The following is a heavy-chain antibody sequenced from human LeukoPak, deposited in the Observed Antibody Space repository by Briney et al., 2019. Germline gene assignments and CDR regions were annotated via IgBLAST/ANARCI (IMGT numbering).Heavy chain of an antibody. CDR2: IYYTGTT. CDR3: ARTASSSVGAFDI. CDR1: GGSISSSKYY. V-gene: IGHV4-39*01. Sequence: PSETLSLTCTVSGGSISSSKYYWGWIRQPPGKGLEWIGSIYYTGTTYYNPPLKSRVTMSVDTSKNQFSLKLSSVTAADTAVYYCARTASSSVGAFDIWGQGTMVSVSS. D-gene: IGHD6-6*01. J-gene: IGHJ3*02.